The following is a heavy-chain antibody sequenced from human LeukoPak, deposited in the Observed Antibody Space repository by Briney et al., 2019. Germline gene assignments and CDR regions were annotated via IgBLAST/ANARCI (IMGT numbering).Heavy chain of an antibody. CDR1: GGSISSSSYY. CDR3: ARETAYSGSWLGGLDY. V-gene: IGHV4-39*07. D-gene: IGHD6-13*01. J-gene: IGHJ4*02. Sequence: SETLSLTCTVSGGSISSSSYYWGWIRQPPGKGLEWIGSIYYSGSTYYNPSLKSRVTISVDTSKNQFSLKLSSVTAADTAVYYCARETAYSGSWLGGLDYWGQGTLVTVSS. CDR2: IYYSGST.